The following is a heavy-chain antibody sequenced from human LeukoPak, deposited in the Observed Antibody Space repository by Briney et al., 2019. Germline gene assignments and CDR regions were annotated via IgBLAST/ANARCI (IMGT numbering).Heavy chain of an antibody. CDR3: TIFTYGGIDY. Sequence: PGDSLRLSCAASGFTFSNAWMSWVRQAPGKGLEWVCRIKSKTDGETTDYAAPVKGRFTISRDDSKNTLPLQMNGLKTEDTAVYYCTIFTYGGIDYWGQRTLVTVSS. V-gene: IGHV3-15*01. CDR2: IKSKTDGETT. J-gene: IGHJ4*02. CDR1: GFTFSNAW. D-gene: IGHD4/OR15-4a*01.